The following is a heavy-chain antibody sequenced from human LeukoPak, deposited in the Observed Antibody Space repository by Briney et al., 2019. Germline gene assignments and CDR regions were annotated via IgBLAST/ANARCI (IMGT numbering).Heavy chain of an antibody. D-gene: IGHD3-10*01. CDR3: ARVLWFGEYRDAFDI. J-gene: IGHJ3*02. V-gene: IGHV1-2*02. Sequence: ASVKVSCKASGYTFTDYYMHWVRQAPGQGLEWMGWINPNSGGTNYAQKFQDRVTMTRDTSISTAYMELSRLRSDDTAVYYCARVLWFGEYRDAFDIWGQGTMVTVSS. CDR2: INPNSGGT. CDR1: GYTFTDYY.